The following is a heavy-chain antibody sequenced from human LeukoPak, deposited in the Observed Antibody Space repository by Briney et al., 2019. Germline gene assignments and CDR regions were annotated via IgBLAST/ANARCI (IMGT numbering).Heavy chain of an antibody. Sequence: GASVKVSCKAPQYTFTDYAVHWVRQAPGQRLEWMGGIIPIFGTANYAQKFQGKVTITADESTSTAYMELSSLRSEDTAVYYCASGGGYCSGGSCYWTFDYWGQGTLVTVSS. J-gene: IGHJ4*02. CDR1: QYTFTDYA. CDR3: ASGGGYCSGGSCYWTFDY. CDR2: IIPIFGTA. V-gene: IGHV1-69*13. D-gene: IGHD2-15*01.